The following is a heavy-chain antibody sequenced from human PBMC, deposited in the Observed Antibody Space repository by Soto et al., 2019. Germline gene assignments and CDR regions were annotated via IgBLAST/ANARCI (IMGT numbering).Heavy chain of an antibody. CDR1: GGSFSGYY. Sequence: SETLCLTCAVYGGSFSGYYWSWIRQPPGKGLEWIGEINHSGSTNYNPSLKSRVTISVDTSKNQFSLKLSSVTAADTAVYYCARGEDIVVGPAATNWFHRWGQVTL. CDR2: INHSGST. D-gene: IGHD2-2*01. CDR3: ARGEDIVVGPAATNWFHR. J-gene: IGHJ5*02. V-gene: IGHV4-34*01.